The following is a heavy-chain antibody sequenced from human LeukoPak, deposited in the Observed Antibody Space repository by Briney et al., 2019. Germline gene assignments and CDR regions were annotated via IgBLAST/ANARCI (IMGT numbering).Heavy chain of an antibody. CDR2: ITSSSAYI. Sequence: PGGSLRLSCAASGCTFSTYSMNWVRQAPGKGLEWVSTITSSSAYIYYADSVKGRFTISRDNAKNSLYLQMNSLRAEDTAVYYCARDLFGSGSFYGFWGQGTLVTVSS. J-gene: IGHJ4*02. CDR1: GCTFSTYS. D-gene: IGHD3-10*01. CDR3: ARDLFGSGSFYGF. V-gene: IGHV3-21*06.